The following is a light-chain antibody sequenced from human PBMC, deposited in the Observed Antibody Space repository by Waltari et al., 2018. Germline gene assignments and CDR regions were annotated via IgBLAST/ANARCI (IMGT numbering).Light chain of an antibody. Sequence: QSVLTQPPSASGTPGPRVTISCSGVSSNIGSNTLTWYQDLPGTAPKLPTSSDAQPPSGVPDRFSGSRSGTSGYLAISGLQSEDEADYYCALWDDSLNAWIFGGGTRLTVL. CDR2: SDA. CDR3: ALWDDSLNAWI. J-gene: IGLJ3*02. CDR1: SSNIGSNT. V-gene: IGLV1-44*01.